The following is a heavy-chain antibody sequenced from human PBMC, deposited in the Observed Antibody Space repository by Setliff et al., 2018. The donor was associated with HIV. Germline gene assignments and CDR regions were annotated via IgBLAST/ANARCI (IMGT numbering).Heavy chain of an antibody. J-gene: IGHJ4*02. Sequence: GSLRLSCAASGFTFSSYAMHWVRQAPGKGLEYVSAIGSNGRSTNYADSVKGRFTISRDNSKNTLYLQMGSLRAEDMAVYYCARGGSGKYDYWGQGTLVTVSS. D-gene: IGHD2-15*01. CDR2: IGSNGRST. V-gene: IGHV3-64*02. CDR1: GFTFSSYA. CDR3: ARGGSGKYDY.